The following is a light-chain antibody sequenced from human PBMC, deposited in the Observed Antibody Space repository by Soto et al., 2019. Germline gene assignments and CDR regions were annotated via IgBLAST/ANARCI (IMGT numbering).Light chain of an antibody. CDR1: QDIGTY. CDR3: QQFYNYPRT. V-gene: IGKV1-8*01. J-gene: IGKJ1*01. Sequence: AIRMSQSPSSLSASTGDRFSITCGATQDIGTYLAWYQPITGKAPKLLIYHASTLQTGVPSRFSGSGSGTDATLTISYLQSEDFATYYCQQFYNYPRTCGQGTKVDIK. CDR2: HAS.